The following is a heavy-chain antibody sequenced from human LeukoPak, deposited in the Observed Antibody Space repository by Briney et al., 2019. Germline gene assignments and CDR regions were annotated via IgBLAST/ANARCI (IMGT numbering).Heavy chain of an antibody. Sequence: GGSLRLSCAASGFTFSSYEMHWVRQAPGKGLEWVSYISSSGSTIYYADSVKGRFSISRDKAKNSLYLQMNSLRAEDTAVYYCAKESFSGYYYGAFDIWGQGTMVTVSS. J-gene: IGHJ3*02. CDR2: ISSSGSTI. CDR3: AKESFSGYYYGAFDI. D-gene: IGHD3-22*01. CDR1: GFTFSSYE. V-gene: IGHV3-48*03.